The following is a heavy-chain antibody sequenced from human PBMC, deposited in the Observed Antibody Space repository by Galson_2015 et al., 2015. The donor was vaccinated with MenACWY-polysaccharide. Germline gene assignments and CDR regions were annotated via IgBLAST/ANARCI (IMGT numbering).Heavy chain of an antibody. Sequence: SLRLSCAASGFTFSGYWMSWVRQAPGKGPDWVANIKEDGSEKNYVYSVKGSFTISRDNAKKSLDLQMDSRRAVDTAVYYCVRGGWFTSDWGQGALVTVSS. CDR1: GFTFSGYW. CDR2: IKEDGSEK. D-gene: IGHD2-2*01. J-gene: IGHJ4*02. CDR3: VRGGWFTSD. V-gene: IGHV3-7*01.